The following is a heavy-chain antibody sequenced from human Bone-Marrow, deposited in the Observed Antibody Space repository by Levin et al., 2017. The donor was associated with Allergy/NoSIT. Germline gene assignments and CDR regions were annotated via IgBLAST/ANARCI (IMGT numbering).Heavy chain of an antibody. CDR1: GLTFSSYG. V-gene: IGHV3-30*18. J-gene: IGHJ4*02. Sequence: SCVTSGLTFSSYGMHWVRQAPGKGLEWVSAISYDGVKKLYADSVKGRLSISRDNSKKTLFLQMNSLRSDDTAVYFCANDYDILNGPLENWGQGTPVTVSS. D-gene: IGHD3-9*01. CDR2: ISYDGVKK. CDR3: ANDYDILNGPLEN.